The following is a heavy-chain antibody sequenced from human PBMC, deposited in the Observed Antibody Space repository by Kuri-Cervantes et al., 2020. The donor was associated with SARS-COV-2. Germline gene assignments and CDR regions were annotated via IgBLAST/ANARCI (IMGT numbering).Heavy chain of an antibody. CDR3: ARDRFWYCSGGSCSQTFDY. CDR1: GYTFTGYY. J-gene: IGHJ4*02. CDR2: INPNSGGT. V-gene: IGHV1-2*02. Sequence: ASVKVSCKASGYTFTGYYMHWVRQAPGQGLEWMGWINPNSGGTNYAQKLQGRVTMTTDTSTSTAYMELRSLRSDDTAVYYCARDRFWYCSGGSCSQTFDYWGQGTLVTVSS. D-gene: IGHD2-15*01.